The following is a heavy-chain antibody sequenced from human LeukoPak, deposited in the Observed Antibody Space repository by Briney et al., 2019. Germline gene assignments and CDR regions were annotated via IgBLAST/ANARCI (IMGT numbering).Heavy chain of an antibody. CDR1: GGSISSYY. V-gene: IGHV4-4*07. CDR2: IYTSGST. D-gene: IGHD3-10*01. J-gene: IGHJ4*02. Sequence: SETLSLTCTVSGGSISSYYWSWIRQPAGKGLEWIGRIYTSGSTKYNPSLKSRVTMSVETSQNHISLTLSSVTAADTAVYYCARDSGSSQFDYWGQGTLVTVSS. CDR3: ARDSGSSQFDY.